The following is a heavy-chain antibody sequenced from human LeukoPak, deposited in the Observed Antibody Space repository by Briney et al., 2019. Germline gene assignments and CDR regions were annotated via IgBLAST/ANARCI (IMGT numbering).Heavy chain of an antibody. D-gene: IGHD1-14*01. CDR2: ICYSGDT. Sequence: PSETLSLTCTVSGGSISSYYWSWIRQPPGKELEWIGTICYSGDTFYNPSLQGRVAIVVDKSNNQFSLELSSVSAADTAVYYCVKDRGNHITDYWGQGTLVTVSS. V-gene: IGHV4-59*12. CDR3: VKDRGNHITDY. CDR1: GGSISSYY. J-gene: IGHJ4*02.